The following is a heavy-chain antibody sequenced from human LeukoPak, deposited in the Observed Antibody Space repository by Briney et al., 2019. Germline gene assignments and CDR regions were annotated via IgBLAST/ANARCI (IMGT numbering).Heavy chain of an antibody. CDR3: ARDDPHSSSYNIYYMDV. Sequence: GGSLRLSCAASGFTVSSNYMSWVRQAPGKGLEWVSYISSSGNTIYYADSVKGRLTISRDNAKNSLYLQMNSLRAEDTAVYYCARDDPHSSSYNIYYMDVWGKGTTVTVSS. D-gene: IGHD6-13*01. CDR2: ISSSGNTI. CDR1: GFTVSSNY. V-gene: IGHV3-48*01. J-gene: IGHJ6*03.